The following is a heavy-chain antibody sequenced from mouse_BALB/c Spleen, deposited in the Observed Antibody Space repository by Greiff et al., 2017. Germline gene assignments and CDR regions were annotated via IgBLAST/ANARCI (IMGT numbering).Heavy chain of an antibody. CDR1: GFTFSSYA. CDR2: ISSGGSYT. J-gene: IGHJ4*01. D-gene: IGHD1-1*01. V-gene: IGHV5-9-4*01. Sequence: EVQGVESGGGLVKPGGSLKLSCAASGFTFSSYAMSWVRQSPEKRLEWVAEISSGGSYTYYPDTVTGRFTISRDNAKNTLYLEMSSLRSEDTAMYYCAREGYGRGYAMDYWGQGTSVTVSS. CDR3: AREGYGRGYAMDY.